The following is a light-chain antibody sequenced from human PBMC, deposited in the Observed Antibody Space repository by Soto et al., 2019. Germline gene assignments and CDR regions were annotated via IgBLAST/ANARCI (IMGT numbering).Light chain of an antibody. J-gene: IGKJ4*02. CDR2: CAS. CDR1: QSVLASSNIKSN. CDR3: QQYYGTPPT. V-gene: IGKV4-1*01. Sequence: IVMTPSPDSLAGSLGGRATINCKSSQSVLASSNIKSNLAWYQQKPGQPPKLLIYCASTRESGIPDRFSGSGSGTEFTLSISSLQSEDVAVYYCQQYYGTPPTFGGGTKVDIK.